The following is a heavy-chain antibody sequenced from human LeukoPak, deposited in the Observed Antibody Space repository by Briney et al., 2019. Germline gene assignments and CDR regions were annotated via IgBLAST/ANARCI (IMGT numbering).Heavy chain of an antibody. CDR2: INDRGDKA. V-gene: IGHV3-23*01. CDR3: TKEEAAIGRPKFDY. CDR1: GFTFSNYA. Sequence: GGSLRLSCATSGFTFSNYAMSWVRQTPGKGLEWVSGINDRGDKAFYADSVEGRFTISRDNSKSTLYLQMSSLRAEDTAVYYCTKEEAAIGRPKFDYWGQGTLVSVSS. J-gene: IGHJ4*02. D-gene: IGHD6-13*01.